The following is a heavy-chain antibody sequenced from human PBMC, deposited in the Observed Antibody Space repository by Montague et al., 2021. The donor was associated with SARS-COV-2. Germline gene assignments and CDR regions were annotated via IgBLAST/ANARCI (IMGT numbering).Heavy chain of an antibody. CDR3: VRHDRHLCFYF. CDR2: FSYGGST. D-gene: IGHD2-15*01. V-gene: IGHV4-39*01. Sequence: SETLSLTCTVSGGSIITDIYYWGWIRQPPGKGLEWLGGFSYGGSTYYNPSLKSRVTISLDTSRNQCSLKLTAVTAADTAVYFCVRHDRHLCFYFWGRGTLVTVSS. J-gene: IGHJ4*02. CDR1: GGSIITDIYY.